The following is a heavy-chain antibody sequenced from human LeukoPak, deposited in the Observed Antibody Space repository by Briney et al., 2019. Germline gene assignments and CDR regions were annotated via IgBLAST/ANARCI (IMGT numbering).Heavy chain of an antibody. CDR2: INPSGGST. V-gene: IGHV1-46*01. CDR1: GYTFTSYY. J-gene: IGHJ6*02. D-gene: IGHD3-10*01. Sequence: ASVKVSCKASGYTFTSYYMHRVRQAPGQGLEWMGIINPSGGSTSYAQKFQGRVTMTRDTSTSTVYMELSSLRSEDTAVYYCAREATMVRGVIPLGMDVWGQGTTVTVSS. CDR3: AREATMVRGVIPLGMDV.